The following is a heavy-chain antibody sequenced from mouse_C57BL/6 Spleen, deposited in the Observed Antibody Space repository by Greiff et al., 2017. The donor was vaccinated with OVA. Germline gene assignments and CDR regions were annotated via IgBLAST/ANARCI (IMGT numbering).Heavy chain of an antibody. Sequence: QVQLQQPGAELVRPGSSVKLSCKASGYTFTSYWMHWVKQRPIQGLEWIGNIDPSDSETHYNQKFKDKATLTVDKSSSTAYMQLSSLTSEDSAVDYCASSDYYGSSYGFAYWGQGTLVTVSA. D-gene: IGHD1-1*01. CDR2: IDPSDSET. CDR1: GYTFTSYW. V-gene: IGHV1-52*01. J-gene: IGHJ3*01. CDR3: ASSDYYGSSYGFAY.